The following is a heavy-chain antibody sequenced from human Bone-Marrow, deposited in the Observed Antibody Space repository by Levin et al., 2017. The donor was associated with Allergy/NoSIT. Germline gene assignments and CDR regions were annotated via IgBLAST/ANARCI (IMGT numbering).Heavy chain of an antibody. J-gene: IGHJ6*02. Sequence: WASVKVSCKASGYTFTDYYMYWVRQAPGQGLEWMGIINPSDDSRTYAQKIQGRVTMTRDTSTSTVYMELSSLRSEDTAVYYCARVKYCGSTSCYDPRYYGMDVWGQGTTVTVSS. CDR2: INPSDDSR. D-gene: IGHD2-2*01. CDR1: GYTFTDYY. V-gene: IGHV1-46*01. CDR3: ARVKYCGSTSCYDPRYYGMDV.